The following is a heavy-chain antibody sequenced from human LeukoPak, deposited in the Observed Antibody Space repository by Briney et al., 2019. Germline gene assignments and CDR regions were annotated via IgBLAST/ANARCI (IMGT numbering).Heavy chain of an antibody. Sequence: GRSLRLSCAASGFTFNTYGMHWVRQAPGKGLEWVAIISYDGSNNYYADSVKGRFTISRDNSKNTLYLQMNSLRGEDTAVYYCARSVYYADYWGQGTLVTVSS. CDR1: GFTFNTYG. CDR3: ARSVYYADY. V-gene: IGHV3-30*03. J-gene: IGHJ4*02. D-gene: IGHD3-22*01. CDR2: ISYDGSNN.